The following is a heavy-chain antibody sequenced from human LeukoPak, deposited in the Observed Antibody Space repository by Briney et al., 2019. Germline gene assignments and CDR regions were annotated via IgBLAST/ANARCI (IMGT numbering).Heavy chain of an antibody. J-gene: IGHJ4*02. V-gene: IGHV1-18*01. D-gene: IGHD4-17*01. CDR1: GYTFTSYG. CDR2: ISAYNGNT. Sequence: ASVKVSCKASGYTFTSYGISWVRQAPGQGLEWMGWISAYNGNTNYAQKLQGRATMTTDTSTSTAYMELRSLRSDDTAVYYCARVAPNYGDYGWDDYWGQGTLVTVSS. CDR3: ARVAPNYGDYGWDDY.